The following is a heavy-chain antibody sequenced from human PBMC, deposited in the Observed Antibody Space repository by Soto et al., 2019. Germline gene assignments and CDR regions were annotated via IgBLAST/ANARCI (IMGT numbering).Heavy chain of an antibody. CDR2: IYYSGST. CDR1: GGSISSYY. J-gene: IGHJ6*03. CDR3: ARLRYDGSSQVDYYYYYMDV. V-gene: IGHV4-59*01. D-gene: IGHD3-16*01. Sequence: SETLSLTCTVSGGSISSYYWSWIRQTPGKGLEWIGYIYYSGSTNYNPSLKSRVTISVDTSKNQFSLKLSSVTAADTAVYYCARLRYDGSSQVDYYYYYMDVWGKGTTVTVSS.